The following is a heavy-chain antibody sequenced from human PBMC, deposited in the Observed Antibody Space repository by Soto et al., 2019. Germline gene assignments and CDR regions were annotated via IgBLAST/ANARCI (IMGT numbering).Heavy chain of an antibody. J-gene: IGHJ4*02. D-gene: IGHD3-3*01. CDR2: LTDTGGST. Sequence: VGSLRLSCVDSTSNLKNYAMAWVRQAPGKGLEWVSALTDTGGSTYYAASVKGRFTVSRDNSRNTLFLQMDRVRVDDTAVYYCAKIKGAITFLHFDAWGQGTLVTVSS. CDR1: TSNLKNYA. CDR3: AKIKGAITFLHFDA. V-gene: IGHV3-23*01.